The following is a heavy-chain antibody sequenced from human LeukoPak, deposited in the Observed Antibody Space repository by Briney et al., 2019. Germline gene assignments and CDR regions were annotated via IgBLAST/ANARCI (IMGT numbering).Heavy chain of an antibody. D-gene: IGHD6-19*01. Sequence: GGSLRLSCAASGFTFSSYSMNWVRQAPGKGLEWASSISSSSSYIYYADSVKGRFTISRDNAKNSLYLQMNSLRAEDTAVYYCARMRYSSGWRDFDYWGQGTLVTVSS. CDR1: GFTFSSYS. V-gene: IGHV3-21*01. CDR3: ARMRYSSGWRDFDY. CDR2: ISSSSSYI. J-gene: IGHJ4*02.